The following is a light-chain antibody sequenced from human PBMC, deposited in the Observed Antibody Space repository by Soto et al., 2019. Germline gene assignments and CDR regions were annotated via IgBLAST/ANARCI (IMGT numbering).Light chain of an antibody. CDR1: QSIRTS. CDR2: DAS. CDR3: QQRNVWPPIT. Sequence: EVVVTQSPATLSLSPWERATLSCRASQSIRTSLAWYQQKPGQAPRLVLFDASNRANGVPARFGGSGSGTDFFLTLNSLDPGGFAVYFCQQRNVWPPITFGQGTRLEIK. J-gene: IGKJ5*01. V-gene: IGKV3-11*01.